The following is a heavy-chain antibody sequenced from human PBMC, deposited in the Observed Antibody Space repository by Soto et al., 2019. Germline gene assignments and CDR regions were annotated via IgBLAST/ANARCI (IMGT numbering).Heavy chain of an antibody. J-gene: IGHJ6*02. CDR2: ITRSSSPI. CDR1: GFTFSSYS. V-gene: IGHV3-48*02. CDR3: TRDPHALDV. D-gene: IGHD2-2*01. Sequence: GSLRLSCAASGFTFSSYSMNWVRQAPGKGLEWVSYITRSSSPIYYADSVKGRFTISRDNARNSLFLQMNSLRDEDTAVYYCTRDPHALDVWGQGTMVTVSS.